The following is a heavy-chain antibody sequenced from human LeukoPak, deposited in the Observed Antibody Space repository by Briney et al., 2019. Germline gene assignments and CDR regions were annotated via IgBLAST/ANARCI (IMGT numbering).Heavy chain of an antibody. D-gene: IGHD4-17*01. CDR1: GVSIRSSSFY. CDR3: ARLDSGDYFFDY. J-gene: IGHJ4*02. Sequence: SETLSLTCSVSGVSIRSSSFYWGWIRQPPGKGLEWIGSIYYSGSTYYRPSLKSRVTISVDTSKNHFSLGLSSVTAADTAVYYCARLDSGDYFFDYWGQGSLVTVSS. CDR2: IYYSGST. V-gene: IGHV4-39*02.